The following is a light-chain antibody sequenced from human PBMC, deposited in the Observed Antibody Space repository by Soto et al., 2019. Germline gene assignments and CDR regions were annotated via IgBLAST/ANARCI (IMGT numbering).Light chain of an antibody. V-gene: IGKV1-33*01. CDR2: DAS. Sequence: DIQMTQSPSSLSASVGDRVTITCQASQDISNYLNWYQQKPGKAPKLLIYDASNLETGVPSRFSGSGSGTDFTFXISSLXPEDIATYYCQQYDNLLTFGGGTKVEIK. J-gene: IGKJ4*01. CDR1: QDISNY. CDR3: QQYDNLLT.